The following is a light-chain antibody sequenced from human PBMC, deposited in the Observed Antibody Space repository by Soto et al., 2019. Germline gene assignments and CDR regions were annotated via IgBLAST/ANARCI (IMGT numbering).Light chain of an antibody. Sequence: IVLSQSPGALSLSPGERATVSCRASQSVSYTFLAWYQQKPGQAPRLLIHGAFTRATGIPDRFRGSGSGTDFTLTISTLEPEDFAVYYCQQYGSSPLTFGGGTKVDIK. J-gene: IGKJ4*01. CDR2: GAF. CDR3: QQYGSSPLT. V-gene: IGKV3-20*01. CDR1: QSVSYTF.